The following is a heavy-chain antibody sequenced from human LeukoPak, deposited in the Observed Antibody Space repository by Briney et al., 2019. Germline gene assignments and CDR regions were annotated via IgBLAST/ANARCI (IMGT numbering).Heavy chain of an antibody. CDR2: IIPILGIA. V-gene: IGHV1-69*02. CDR3: ARVRAYYGSGSYNYYYYYMDV. CDR1: GGTFSSYT. J-gene: IGHJ6*03. Sequence: SVKVSCKASGGTFSSYTISWVRQAPGQGLEWMGRIIPILGIANYAQKFQGRVTITADKSTSTAYMELCSLRAEDRAVYYCARVRAYYGSGSYNYYYYYMDVWGKGTTVTVSS. D-gene: IGHD3-10*01.